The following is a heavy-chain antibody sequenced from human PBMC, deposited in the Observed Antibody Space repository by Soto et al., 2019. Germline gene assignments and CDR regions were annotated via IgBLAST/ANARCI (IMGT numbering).Heavy chain of an antibody. D-gene: IGHD3-22*01. Sequence: GGSLRLSCAASRFALSGYGFHWVRQAPGKDLEWVAFISFHGRDKFYADSVRGRVTISRDNSKNTVYLQMNSLRAEDTAVYYCARGPPYSSGSHFTYWGQGALVTVSS. V-gene: IGHV3-30*04. CDR1: RFALSGYG. CDR2: ISFHGRDK. J-gene: IGHJ4*02. CDR3: ARGPPYSSGSHFTY.